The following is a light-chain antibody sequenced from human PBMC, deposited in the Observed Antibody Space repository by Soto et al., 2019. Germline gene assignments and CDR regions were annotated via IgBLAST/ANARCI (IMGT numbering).Light chain of an antibody. Sequence: QSVLTQPASVSGSPGQSITISCTGTSSDVGGFNSVSWYQHRPGTAPKLILYDVVDRPSGVSYRFSGFKSGNTASLTISGLQAADEADYFCSSYTSTMTNVFGSGTKVTVL. CDR1: SSDVGGFNS. CDR2: DVV. CDR3: SSYTSTMTNV. V-gene: IGLV2-14*03. J-gene: IGLJ1*01.